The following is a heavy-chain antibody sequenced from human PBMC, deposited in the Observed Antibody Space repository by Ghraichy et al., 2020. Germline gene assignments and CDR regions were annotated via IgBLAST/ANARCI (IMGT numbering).Heavy chain of an antibody. CDR1: GGTFSSYA. V-gene: IGHV1-69*13. D-gene: IGHD6-13*01. J-gene: IGHJ3*02. CDR2: IIPIFGTA. Sequence: SVKVSCKASGGTFSSYAISWVRQAPGQGLEWMGGIIPIFGTANYAQKFQGRVTITADESTSTAYMELSSLRSEDTAVYYCATALPPIAAAGTVEAFDIWGQGTMVTVSS. CDR3: ATALPPIAAAGTVEAFDI.